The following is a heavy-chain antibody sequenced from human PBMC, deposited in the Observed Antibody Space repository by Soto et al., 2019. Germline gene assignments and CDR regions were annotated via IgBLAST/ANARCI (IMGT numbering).Heavy chain of an antibody. CDR1: GGTFSSYA. J-gene: IGHJ5*02. D-gene: IGHD6-6*01. CDR2: IIPIFGTA. Sequence: ASVKVSCKASGGTFSSYAISWVRQAPGQGLEWMGGIIPIFGTANYAQKFQGRVTITADESTSTAYMELSSLRSEDTAVYYCARDGKSSSSGGWFDPWGQGTLVTVS. V-gene: IGHV1-69*13. CDR3: ARDGKSSSSGGWFDP.